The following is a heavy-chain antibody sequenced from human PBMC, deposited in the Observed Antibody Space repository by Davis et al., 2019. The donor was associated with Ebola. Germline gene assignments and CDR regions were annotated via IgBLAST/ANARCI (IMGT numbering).Heavy chain of an antibody. D-gene: IGHD1-26*01. CDR2: IYHTGST. J-gene: IGHJ4*02. V-gene: IGHV4-4*02. CDR3: ARAGATAAFDY. Sequence: SETLSLTCAVSGGSISSSDWWGWVRQPPGKGLEWIGDIYHTGSTYYNPFLESRVTISVDRSKNQFSLSLRSVTAADTAVYYCARAGATAAFDYWGQGTLVTVSS. CDR1: GGSISSSDW.